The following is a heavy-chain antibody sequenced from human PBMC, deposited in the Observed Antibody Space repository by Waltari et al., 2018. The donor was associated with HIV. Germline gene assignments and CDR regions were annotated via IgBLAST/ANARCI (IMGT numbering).Heavy chain of an antibody. Sequence: QVQLVESGGGVVQPGRSLRLSCAASGFTFSSYAMHWVRQAPGKGLEWVAGIWYDGSNTYYADSVKGRFTISRDNSKNTLYLQMSSLRAEDTAMYYCAKNPLSGEGYFDYWGQGTLVTVSS. J-gene: IGHJ4*02. CDR3: AKNPLSGEGYFDY. CDR1: GFTFSSYA. V-gene: IGHV3-30*18. CDR2: IWYDGSNT. D-gene: IGHD2-15*01.